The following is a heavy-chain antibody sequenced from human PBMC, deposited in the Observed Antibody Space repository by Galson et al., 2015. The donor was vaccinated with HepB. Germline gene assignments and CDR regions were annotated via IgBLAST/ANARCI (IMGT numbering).Heavy chain of an antibody. CDR3: ARVWATMVRGGEHWYFDL. Sequence: SETLSLTCTVSGGSISSYYWSWIRQPPGKGLEWIGYIYYSGSTNYNPSLKSRVTISVDTSKNQFSLKLSSVTAADTAVYYCARVWATMVRGGEHWYFDLWGRGTLVTVSS. V-gene: IGHV4-59*01. CDR2: IYYSGST. CDR1: GGSISSYY. D-gene: IGHD3-10*01. J-gene: IGHJ2*01.